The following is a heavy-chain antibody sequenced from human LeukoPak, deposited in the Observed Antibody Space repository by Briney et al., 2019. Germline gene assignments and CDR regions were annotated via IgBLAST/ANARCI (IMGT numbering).Heavy chain of an antibody. Sequence: GGSLRLSCAASGFTIESYWMTWVRQAPGKGLEWVSGISGSGGSTYYTDSVKGRFTISRDNSRNALYLQMNSLRAEDTAVYYCRPTRGSWGQGTLVTVSS. CDR2: ISGSGGST. V-gene: IGHV3-23*01. CDR1: GFTIESYW. CDR3: RPTRGS. J-gene: IGHJ5*02.